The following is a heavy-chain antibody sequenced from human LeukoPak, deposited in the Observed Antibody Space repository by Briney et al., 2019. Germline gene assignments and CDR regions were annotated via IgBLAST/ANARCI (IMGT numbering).Heavy chain of an antibody. J-gene: IGHJ4*02. CDR2: IYPSDSDT. CDR3: ARGRTVDY. V-gene: IGHV5-51*01. CDR1: GYTFTNYW. Sequence: PGESLKTSFKGSGYTFTNYWIGWVPQMPGKGLEWMGIIYPSDSDTRYSPSFQGQVTISADKSITTAYLQWRSLKSSDTAMYYCARGRTVDYWGQGTLVTVSS.